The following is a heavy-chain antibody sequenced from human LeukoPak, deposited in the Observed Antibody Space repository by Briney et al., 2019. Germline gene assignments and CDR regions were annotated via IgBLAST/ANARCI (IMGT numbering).Heavy chain of an antibody. Sequence: GGSLRLSCAASGFTFSSYTMNWVRQAPGKGLEWVSSIAGSSGYISYADSVKGRFTISRDNAKKSLYLQMTSLTAEDTAVYYCARDRGAYCGGDCDLGFDYWG. CDR2: IAGSSGYI. CDR1: GFTFSSYT. V-gene: IGHV3-21*01. CDR3: ARDRGAYCGGDCDLGFDY. D-gene: IGHD2-21*02. J-gene: IGHJ4*01.